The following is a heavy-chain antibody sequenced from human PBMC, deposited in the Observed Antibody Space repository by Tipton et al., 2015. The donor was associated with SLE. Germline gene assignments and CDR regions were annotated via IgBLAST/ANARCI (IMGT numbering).Heavy chain of an antibody. CDR2: VYDIEFT. D-gene: IGHD6-19*01. V-gene: IGHV4-59*12. CDR1: GASISSYY. Sequence: TLSLTCTVSGASISSYYWSWIRQPPGKGLEWIGYVYDIEFTNYNPSLKSRVTISVDTSKNQFSLKLSSVTAADTAVYYCARALSSGWYYYWGQGTLVTVSS. J-gene: IGHJ4*02. CDR3: ARALSSGWYYY.